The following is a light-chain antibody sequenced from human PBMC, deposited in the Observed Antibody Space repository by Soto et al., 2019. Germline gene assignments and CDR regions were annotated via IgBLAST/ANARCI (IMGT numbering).Light chain of an antibody. CDR1: SSDVGGYNS. V-gene: IGLV2-14*01. Sequence: QSALTQPASVSGSPGQSITISCTGTSSDVGGYNSVSWYQQHPGKAPKLMIYEVSNRPSGVSNRFSGSKSGNTASLTISGLQAEDEADDYCSSYTTGSTSVVFGGGTKLTVL. J-gene: IGLJ2*01. CDR2: EVS. CDR3: SSYTTGSTSVV.